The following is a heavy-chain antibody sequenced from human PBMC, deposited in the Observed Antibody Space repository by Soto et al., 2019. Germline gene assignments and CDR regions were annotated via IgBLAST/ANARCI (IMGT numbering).Heavy chain of an antibody. CDR2: IIPIFGTA. J-gene: IGHJ6*02. CDR1: GGTFSSYA. CDR3: ARPPGDFYYYYGMDV. V-gene: IGHV1-69*13. Sequence: ASVKVSCKASGGTFSSYAISWVRQAPGQGLEWMGGIIPIFGTANYAQKFQGRVTITADESTSTAYMELSSLRSEDTAVYYCARPPGDFYYYYGMDVWGQGTTVTVSS.